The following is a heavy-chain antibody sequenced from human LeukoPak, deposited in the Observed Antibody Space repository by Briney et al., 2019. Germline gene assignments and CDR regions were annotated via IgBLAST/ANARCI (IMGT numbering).Heavy chain of an antibody. CDR1: GCSISSSSYY. CDR2: SYYSGST. V-gene: IGHV4-39*01. CDR3: ARQPPTVSYGMDV. Sequence: SETLSLTCTVSGCSISSSSYYWGRIRQPPGKGLEWIGSSYYSGSTYYNPSLKSRVTISVDTSNNQFSLKLSLVTAADTAVYYCARQPPTVSYGMDVWGQGTTVTVSS. D-gene: IGHD4-17*01. J-gene: IGHJ6*02.